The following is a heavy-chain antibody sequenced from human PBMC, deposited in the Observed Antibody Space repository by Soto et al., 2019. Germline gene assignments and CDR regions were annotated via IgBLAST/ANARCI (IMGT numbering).Heavy chain of an antibody. V-gene: IGHV4-4*02. CDR1: GGSISSSNW. D-gene: IGHD3-10*01. CDR3: VSLLDVRITMVRGVVDYYYGMDV. Sequence: ASETLSLTCAVSGGSISSSNWWSWVRQPPGKGLEWIGEIYHSGSTNYNPSLKSRVTISVDKSKNQFSLKLSSVTAADTAVYYCVSLLDVRITMVRGVVDYYYGMDVWGQGTTVTVSS. J-gene: IGHJ6*02. CDR2: IYHSGST.